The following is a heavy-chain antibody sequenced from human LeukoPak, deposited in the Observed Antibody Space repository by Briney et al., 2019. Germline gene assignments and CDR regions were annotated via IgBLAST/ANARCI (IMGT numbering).Heavy chain of an antibody. CDR1: GFTFSDYY. CDR2: IRYYGSNK. J-gene: IGHJ3*02. D-gene: IGHD2-21*01. V-gene: IGHV3-30*02. Sequence: VGSLRLSCAASGFTFSDYYMSWMRQAPGKGLEWVAFIRYYGSNKYYADSVKGRFTISRDNSKNTPYLQMNSLRSEDTAVYYCAKHSSADAFDIWGQGTMVTVSS. CDR3: AKHSSADAFDI.